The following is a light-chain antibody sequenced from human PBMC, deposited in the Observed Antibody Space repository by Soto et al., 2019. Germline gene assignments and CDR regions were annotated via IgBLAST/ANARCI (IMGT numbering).Light chain of an antibody. CDR2: DTS. CDR1: QSVSTY. V-gene: IGKV3-11*01. Sequence: EIVLTQSPATLSLSPGERATLSCRASQSVSTYLAWYQQKPGQAPRLLIYDTSNRATGIPARFSGSGSGTDFTLTISSLEPEDFAVYYCQQRNNWPPIFTFGPGTRVDIK. J-gene: IGKJ3*01. CDR3: QQRNNWPPIFT.